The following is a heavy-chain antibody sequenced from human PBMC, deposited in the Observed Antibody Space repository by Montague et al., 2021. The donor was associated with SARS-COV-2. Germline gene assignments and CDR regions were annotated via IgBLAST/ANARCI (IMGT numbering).Heavy chain of an antibody. Sequence: YAISGDSVSSNNAAWNWIRQSPSRGLEWLGRTNYRSKWHYDYAVSVKSRILIIPNTSENQFSLQLNSVTPEDTAVYYCARDAHIGSTRPFSGYGMDVWGQGTTVTVSS. CDR1: GDSVSSNNAA. D-gene: IGHD2-21*01. CDR2: TNYRSKWHY. J-gene: IGHJ6*02. V-gene: IGHV6-1*01. CDR3: ARDAHIGSTRPFSGYGMDV.